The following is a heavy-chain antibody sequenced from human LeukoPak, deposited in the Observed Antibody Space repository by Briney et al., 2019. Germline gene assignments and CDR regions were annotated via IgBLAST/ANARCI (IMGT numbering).Heavy chain of an antibody. V-gene: IGHV3-23*01. CDR1: GLTFATYT. CDR3: AKGGAVTGTMYFQY. CDR2: IRSSGDST. J-gene: IGHJ1*01. D-gene: IGHD6-19*01. Sequence: GGSLRLSCAASGLTFATYTMSWVRQAPGKGLEWVSAIRSSGDSTYYADSAKGRFTISRDNSKNTLYLQMNSLRAEDTAIYYCAKGGAVTGTMYFQYWGQGTLVTVSS.